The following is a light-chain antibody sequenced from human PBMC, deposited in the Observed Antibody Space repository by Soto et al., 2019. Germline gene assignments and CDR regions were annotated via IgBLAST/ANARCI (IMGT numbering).Light chain of an antibody. CDR3: QSYDSSPLWV. V-gene: IGLV6-57*04. CDR1: SGSIASNY. CDR2: EDN. Sequence: NFMLTQPHSVSESPGKTVTISCTRSSGSIASNYVQWYQQRPGSAPTTVIYEDNQRPSGVPDRFSGSIDSSSNSASLTISALKNEEEAEYYCQSYDSSPLWVFGTGTKVTV. J-gene: IGLJ1*01.